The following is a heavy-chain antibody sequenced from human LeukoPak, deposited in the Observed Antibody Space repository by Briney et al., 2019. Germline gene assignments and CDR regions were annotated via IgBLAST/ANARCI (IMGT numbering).Heavy chain of an antibody. Sequence: GGSLRLSCAASGFTFSSFGMNWVRQAPGKGLEWVSSISNSGGYIYYADSVKGRFSISRDNAKNSLFLQMNSLRAEDTGVYYCARASIRDGPYYFDYWGQGTLVTASS. CDR1: GFTFSSFG. V-gene: IGHV3-21*01. CDR2: ISNSGGYI. J-gene: IGHJ4*02. D-gene: IGHD2-8*01. CDR3: ARASIRDGPYYFDY.